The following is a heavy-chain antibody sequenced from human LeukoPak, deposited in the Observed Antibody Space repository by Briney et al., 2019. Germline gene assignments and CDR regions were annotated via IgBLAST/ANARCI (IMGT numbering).Heavy chain of an antibody. V-gene: IGHV3-23*01. Sequence: GGSLRLYCAASGFTFSSYAMIWVRQAPGKGLEWVSAISGSGGNTYYADSVKGRFTISRDNSENTLYLQMNSLRAEDTAVYYCAKDPILTGYYSTFDYWGQGTLVTVSS. CDR1: GFTFSSYA. CDR3: AKDPILTGYYSTFDY. J-gene: IGHJ4*02. CDR2: ISGSGGNT. D-gene: IGHD3-9*01.